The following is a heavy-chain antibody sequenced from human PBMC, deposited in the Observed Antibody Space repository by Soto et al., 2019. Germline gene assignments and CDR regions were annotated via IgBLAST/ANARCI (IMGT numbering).Heavy chain of an antibody. CDR1: GDTDTNYV. CDR2: IFPKFGTT. D-gene: IGHD3-16*01. J-gene: IGHJ6*02. V-gene: IGHV1-69*01. CDR3: EAVMTFGKVSVV. Sequence: QVQLVQSGAEVKKPGSSVKVSCKASGDTDTNYVISWVRQAPGQGLEWMGGIFPKFGTTYSAQKLQDRLTITSDESTSTVYMQLSSLRLDDTAVYYCEAVMTFGKVSVVWGQGTTVTVSS.